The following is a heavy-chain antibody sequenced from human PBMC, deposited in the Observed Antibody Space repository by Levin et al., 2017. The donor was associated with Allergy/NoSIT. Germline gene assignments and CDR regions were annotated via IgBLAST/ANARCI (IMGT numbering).Heavy chain of an antibody. CDR2: IYYNGKT. CDR3: ARDRVAVGAEDHYFYGMDV. D-gene: IGHD1-26*01. CDR1: GGSVSTYY. Sequence: SETLSLTCTVSGGSVSTYYWSWVRQPPGKGLEWIGYIYYNGKTKYNPSLKSRVTISVDTSKNQFSLKLSPATAADTAVYYCARDRVAVGAEDHYFYGMDVWGQGTTVTVSS. V-gene: IGHV4-59*02. J-gene: IGHJ6*02.